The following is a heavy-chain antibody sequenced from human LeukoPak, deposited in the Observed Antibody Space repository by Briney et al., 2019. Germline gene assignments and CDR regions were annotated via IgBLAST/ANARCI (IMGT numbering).Heavy chain of an antibody. Sequence: GGSLRLSCAASGFTFSSYAMSWVRQAPGKGLEWVSAISGSGGSTYYADSVKGRFTISRDNSKNTLYLQMNSLRAEDTAVYYCARDPSRGYTYGYGDLWGQGTLVTVSS. CDR1: GFTFSSYA. CDR3: ARDPSRGYTYGYGDL. CDR2: ISGSGGST. D-gene: IGHD5-18*01. J-gene: IGHJ4*02. V-gene: IGHV3-23*01.